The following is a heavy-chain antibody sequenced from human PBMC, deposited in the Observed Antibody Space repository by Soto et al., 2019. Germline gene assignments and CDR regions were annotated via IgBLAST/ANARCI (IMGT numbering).Heavy chain of an antibody. CDR2: IYYSGST. V-gene: IGHV4-59*01. CDR3: ARVRGYYGMDV. J-gene: IGHJ6*02. CDR1: GGSISSYY. Sequence: PSETLSLTCTVSGGSISSYYWSWIRQPPGKGLEWIGYIYYSGSTNYNPSLQSRVTISVDTSKNQFSLKLSPVTAADTAVYDCARVRGYYGMDVWGQGTTVGASS.